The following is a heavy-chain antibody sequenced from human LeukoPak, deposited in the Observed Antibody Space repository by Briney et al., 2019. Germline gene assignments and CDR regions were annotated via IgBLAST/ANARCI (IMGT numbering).Heavy chain of an antibody. CDR1: GVTFSSYA. CDR2: ISGSGGTT. CDR3: AKIGRIAVAGTNC. J-gene: IGHJ4*02. Sequence: GGSLRLSCAASGVTFSSYAMSWVRQAPGKGLEWVSAISGSGGTTYYADSVRGRFTISRDNSKNILFLQLNSLRAEDTAVYYCAKIGRIAVAGTNCWGQGTLVTVSS. V-gene: IGHV3-23*01. D-gene: IGHD6-19*01.